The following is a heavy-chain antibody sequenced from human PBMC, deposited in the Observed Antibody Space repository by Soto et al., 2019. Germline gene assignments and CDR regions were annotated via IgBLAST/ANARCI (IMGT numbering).Heavy chain of an antibody. Sequence: ASVKVSCKASGYTFTSYGISWVRQAPGQGLEWMGWISAYNGNTNYAQKLQGRVTMTTDTSTSTAYMELRSLRSDDTAVYYCACSKGWYNREGMDVWGQGTTVTVSS. V-gene: IGHV1-18*04. CDR3: ACSKGWYNREGMDV. CDR2: ISAYNGNT. J-gene: IGHJ6*02. D-gene: IGHD1-20*01. CDR1: GYTFTSYG.